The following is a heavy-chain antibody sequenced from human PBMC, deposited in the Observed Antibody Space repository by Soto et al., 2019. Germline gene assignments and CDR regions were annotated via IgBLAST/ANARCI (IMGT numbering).Heavy chain of an antibody. CDR2: IYSSGST. D-gene: IGHD3-10*01. Sequence: KASETLSLTCTVSGGSISTYYWSWIRQPAGKGLEWIGRIYSSGSTNYNPSLKSRVTMSVDTPKNQFSLKMSSVTAADTAVYYCAREGKGVPYNFDYWGQGTLVTVSS. CDR3: AREGKGVPYNFDY. V-gene: IGHV4-4*07. J-gene: IGHJ4*02. CDR1: GGSISTYY.